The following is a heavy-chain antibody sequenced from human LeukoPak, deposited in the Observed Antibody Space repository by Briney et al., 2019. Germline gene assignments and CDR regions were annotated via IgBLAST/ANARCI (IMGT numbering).Heavy chain of an antibody. Sequence: SETLSLTCTVSGGSVSSDSHYWSWIRQPPGKGLGWIGYILYSGSTNYNSSLNSRLTISLDTSKNQFSLTVTSVSAADTAVYYCARGRDFWSGKNWFDPWGQGTLVTVSS. J-gene: IGHJ5*02. CDR1: GGSVSSDSHY. CDR3: ARGRDFWSGKNWFDP. V-gene: IGHV4-61*01. CDR2: ILYSGST. D-gene: IGHD3-3*01.